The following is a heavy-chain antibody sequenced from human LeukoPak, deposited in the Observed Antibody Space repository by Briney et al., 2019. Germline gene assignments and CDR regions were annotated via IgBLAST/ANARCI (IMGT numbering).Heavy chain of an antibody. CDR1: GGTFSCYA. Sequence: SVKVSCKASGGTFSCYAISWVRQAPGQGLEWMGGTIPIFGTANYAQKFQGRVTITADESTSTAYMELSSLRSEDTAVYYCARDWGLDAFDIWGQGTMVTVSS. CDR3: ARDWGLDAFDI. J-gene: IGHJ3*02. V-gene: IGHV1-69*01. D-gene: IGHD3-16*01. CDR2: TIPIFGTA.